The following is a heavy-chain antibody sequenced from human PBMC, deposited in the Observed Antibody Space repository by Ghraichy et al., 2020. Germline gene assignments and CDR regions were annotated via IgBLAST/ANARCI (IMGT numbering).Heavy chain of an antibody. Sequence: GGSLRLSCAASGFTFTSYAMSWVRQAPGQGLEWVSTISGSGGSTYYADSVKGRFTISRDNSKNTLYLQMNSLRAEDTAVYYCAKAVTGTPYAVDIWGQGTMVTVSS. V-gene: IGHV3-23*01. D-gene: IGHD1-7*01. CDR3: AKAVTGTPYAVDI. CDR2: ISGSGGST. CDR1: GFTFTSYA. J-gene: IGHJ3*02.